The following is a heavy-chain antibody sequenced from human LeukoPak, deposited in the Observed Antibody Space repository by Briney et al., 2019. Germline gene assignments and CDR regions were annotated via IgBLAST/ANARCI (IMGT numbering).Heavy chain of an antibody. CDR3: ARDQMATSAFDI. V-gene: IGHV4-59*01. D-gene: IGHD5-24*01. CDR1: SGSISSYY. J-gene: IGHJ3*02. Sequence: SETLSLTCTVSSGSISSYYWSWIRQPPGKGLEWIGYIYYSGSTNYNPSLKSRVTISVDTSKNQFSLKLSSVTAADTAVYYRARDQMATSAFDIWGQGTMVTVSP. CDR2: IYYSGST.